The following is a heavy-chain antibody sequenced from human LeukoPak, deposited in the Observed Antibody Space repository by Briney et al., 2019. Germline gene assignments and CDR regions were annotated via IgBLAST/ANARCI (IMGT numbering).Heavy chain of an antibody. Sequence: SETLSLTCTVSGGSISSYYWSWIRQPPGKGLEWIGYIYYSGSTNYNPSLMSRVTISLDTSKNQFSLKLSSVTAADTAVYYCARRRGDFWSDYYAFDYWGQGTLVTISS. CDR3: ARRRGDFWSDYYAFDY. CDR2: IYYSGST. CDR1: GGSISSYY. J-gene: IGHJ4*02. D-gene: IGHD3-3*01. V-gene: IGHV4-59*08.